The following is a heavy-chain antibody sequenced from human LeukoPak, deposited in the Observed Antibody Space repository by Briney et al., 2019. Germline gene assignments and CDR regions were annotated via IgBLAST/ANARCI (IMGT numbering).Heavy chain of an antibody. CDR3: ARRAGEYSHPYDY. J-gene: IGHJ4*02. Sequence: GSLRLSCTVSGFTVSSNSMSWVRQAPGKGLEWVSFIYSGGNTHYSDSVKGRFTISRDNSKNTLYLQMNSLRAEDTAVYYCARRAGEYSHPYDYWGQGTLVTVSS. D-gene: IGHD2/OR15-2a*01. CDR1: GFTVSSNS. V-gene: IGHV3-53*01. CDR2: IYSGGNT.